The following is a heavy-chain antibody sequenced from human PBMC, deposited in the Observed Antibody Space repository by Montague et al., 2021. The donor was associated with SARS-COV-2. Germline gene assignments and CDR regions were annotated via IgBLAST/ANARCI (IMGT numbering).Heavy chain of an antibody. D-gene: IGHD3-10*01. V-gene: IGHV3-9*01. CDR1: GFNFESYA. CDR3: GKELTPGGMDV. Sequence: SLRLSCAVSGFNFESYAMHWVRQAPGKGLEWVAGFSLGTDRLDYADSVKGRFIVSRDKAQDTLYLQMSSLRPEDSAVYYCGKELTPGGMDVWDQGTTVIVSS. CDR2: FSLGTDRL. J-gene: IGHJ6*02.